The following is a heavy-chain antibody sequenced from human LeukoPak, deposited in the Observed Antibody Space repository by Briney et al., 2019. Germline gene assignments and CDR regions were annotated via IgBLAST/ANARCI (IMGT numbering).Heavy chain of an antibody. CDR1: GYTFTSYD. V-gene: IGHV1-8*01. Sequence: GASVKVSCKAFGYTFTSYDINWVRQATGQGLEWMGWMNPNSGNTGYAQKFQGRVTMTRNTSISTAYMELSSLRSEDTAVYYCARGLLADIYYYYYMDVWGKGTTVTISS. CDR2: MNPNSGNT. D-gene: IGHD3-9*01. CDR3: ARGLLADIYYYYYMDV. J-gene: IGHJ6*03.